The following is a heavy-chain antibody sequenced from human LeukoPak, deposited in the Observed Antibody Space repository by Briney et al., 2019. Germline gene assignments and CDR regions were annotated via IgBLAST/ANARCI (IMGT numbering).Heavy chain of an antibody. V-gene: IGHV1-69*05. J-gene: IGHJ4*02. CDR1: GGTFSSYA. D-gene: IGHD6-6*01. CDR2: IIPIFGTA. CDR3: ARTADNEYSGILY. Sequence: ASVKVSCKASGGTFSSYAISWVRQAPGQGLEWMGGIIPIFGTANYAQKFQGRVTITTDESTSTAYMELSSLRSEDTAVYYCARTADNEYSGILYWGQGTLVTVSS.